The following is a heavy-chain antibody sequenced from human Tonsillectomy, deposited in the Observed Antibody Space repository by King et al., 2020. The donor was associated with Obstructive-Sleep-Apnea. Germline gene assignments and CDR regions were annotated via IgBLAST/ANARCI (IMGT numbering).Heavy chain of an antibody. CDR2: SYSSGST. CDR3: ARAGELGDYEDY. Sequence: CSYSSGSTNYNPSLKSRITLSLDTSKNQFSLKVTAVSAADTAVYYCARAGELGDYEDYWGQGTLVIVSS. D-gene: IGHD4-17*01. V-gene: IGHV4-31*02. J-gene: IGHJ4*02.